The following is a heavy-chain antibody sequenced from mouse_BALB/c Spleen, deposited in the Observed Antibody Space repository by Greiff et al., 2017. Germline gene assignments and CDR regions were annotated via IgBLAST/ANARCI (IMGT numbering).Heavy chain of an antibody. Sequence: EVKLMESGGGLVKLGGSLKLSCAASGFTFSSYYMSWVRQTPEKRLELVAAINSNGGSTYYPDTVKGRFTISRDNAKNTLYLQMSSLKSEDTALYYCARHRDGYPSYWYFDVWGAGTTVTVSS. J-gene: IGHJ1*01. CDR3: ARHRDGYPSYWYFDV. CDR2: INSNGGST. D-gene: IGHD2-3*01. V-gene: IGHV5-6-2*01. CDR1: GFTFSSYY.